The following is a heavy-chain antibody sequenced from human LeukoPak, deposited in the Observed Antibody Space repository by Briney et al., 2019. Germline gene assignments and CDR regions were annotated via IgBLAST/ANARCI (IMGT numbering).Heavy chain of an antibody. CDR1: GFIFNTYE. V-gene: IGHV3-48*03. J-gene: IGHJ4*02. CDR3: VSAYGGLLDH. D-gene: IGHD3-16*01. CDR2: ISGTGTTI. Sequence: GGSLRLSCAASGFIFNTYEMNWVRQAPGEGLEWVSYISGTGTTIYYADSVKGRFTISRDNARHSLSLLMNSLRAEDTAIYYCVSAYGGLLDHWGQGTLVTVSS.